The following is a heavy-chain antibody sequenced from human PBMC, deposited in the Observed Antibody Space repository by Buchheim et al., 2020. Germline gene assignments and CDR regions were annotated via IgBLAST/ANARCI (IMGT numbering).Heavy chain of an antibody. V-gene: IGHV3-74*01. J-gene: IGHJ4*02. D-gene: IGHD1-26*01. CDR2: INSDGSST. Sequence: EVHLVESGGGLVQPGGSLRLSCAASGFIFSSYWMNWVRQAPGKGLAWISRINSDGSSTTYADSVKGRFTISRDSAENTLYLQMNSLRADDTAVYYCARGRGVGTIDYWGQGTL. CDR3: ARGRGVGTIDY. CDR1: GFIFSSYW.